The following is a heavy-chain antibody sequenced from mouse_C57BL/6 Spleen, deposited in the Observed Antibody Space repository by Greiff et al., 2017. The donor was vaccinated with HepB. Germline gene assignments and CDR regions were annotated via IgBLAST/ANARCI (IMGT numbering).Heavy chain of an antibody. CDR1: GYTFTDYY. V-gene: IGHV1-26*01. Sequence: EVQLQQSGPELVKPGASVKISCKASGYTFTDYYMNWVKQSHGKSLEWIGDINPNNGGTSYNQKFKGKATLTVDKSSSTAYMELRSLTSEDSAVYYCARGHGYYGSYWYFDVWGTGTTVTVSS. CDR3: ARGHGYYGSYWYFDV. D-gene: IGHD1-1*01. CDR2: INPNNGGT. J-gene: IGHJ1*03.